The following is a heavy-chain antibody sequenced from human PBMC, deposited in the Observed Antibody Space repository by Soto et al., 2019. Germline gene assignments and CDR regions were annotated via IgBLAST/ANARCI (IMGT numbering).Heavy chain of an antibody. CDR1: GFSFNSYV. D-gene: IGHD3-22*01. J-gene: IGHJ4*02. Sequence: PGGSMRLSCAASGFSFNSYVMSWARQAPGKGLEWVSAISGSGVSTYYADSVKGRFTISRDNSKNTLYLQMNSLRAEDTAVYYSAKSPGMYYYDSSGYYHYDYWGQGTLVTVSS. CDR3: AKSPGMYYYDSSGYYHYDY. CDR2: ISGSGVST. V-gene: IGHV3-23*01.